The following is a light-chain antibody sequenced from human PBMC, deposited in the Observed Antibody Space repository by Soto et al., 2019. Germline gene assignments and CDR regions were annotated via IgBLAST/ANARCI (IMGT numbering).Light chain of an antibody. V-gene: IGLV2-14*01. Sequence: QSALTQPASVSGSPGQSITISCSATSSDVGDYNYVSWYQQHPGKAPKLVIYDVSNRPSGVSDRFSGSKSGNTASLTISGLQVEDEADYYCSSYTTITTRVFGTGTKLTVL. J-gene: IGLJ1*01. CDR3: SSYTTITTRV. CDR2: DVS. CDR1: SSDVGDYNY.